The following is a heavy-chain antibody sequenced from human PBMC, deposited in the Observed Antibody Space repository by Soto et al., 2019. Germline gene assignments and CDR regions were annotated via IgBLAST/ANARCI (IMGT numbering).Heavy chain of an antibody. CDR1: GYTFTSYD. CDR3: ARESPPYCSGGSCYSYYYGMDV. D-gene: IGHD2-15*01. V-gene: IGHV1-8*01. Sequence: ASVKVSCKASGYTFTSYDINWVRQATGQGLEWMGWMNPNSGNTGYAQKFQGRVTMTRNTSISTAYMELSSLRSEDTAVYYCARESPPYCSGGSCYSYYYGMDVWGQGTTVTVSS. CDR2: MNPNSGNT. J-gene: IGHJ6*02.